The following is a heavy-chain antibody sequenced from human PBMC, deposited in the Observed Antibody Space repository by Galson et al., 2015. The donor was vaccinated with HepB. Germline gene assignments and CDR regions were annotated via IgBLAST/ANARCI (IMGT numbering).Heavy chain of an antibody. V-gene: IGHV5-51*03. CDR3: ARYDHSGLERHDAFDI. CDR2: IYPGDSDT. D-gene: IGHD1-1*01. CDR1: GFTFTNFW. J-gene: IGHJ3*02. Sequence: QSGAEVKKPGESLRISCKASGFTFTNFWIGWVRQMPGKGLEWMGIIYPGDSDTRYGPSFQGQVTISADKSISTAYLQWSSLKASDTAMYYCARYDHSGLERHDAFDIWGQGTMVTVSS.